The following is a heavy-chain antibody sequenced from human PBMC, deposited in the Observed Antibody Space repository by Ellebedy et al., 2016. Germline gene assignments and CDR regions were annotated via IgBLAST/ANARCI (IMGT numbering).Heavy chain of an antibody. V-gene: IGHV3-30-3*01. Sequence: GESLKISXTASGFTFNTYPMHWVRQAPGKGLEWVAVVSFDDSSKYYADSVRGRFTISRDNSRNTLYLEMSGLRGDDTAVYYCARGRCTSPICSPAWYYYGMDVWGQGTTVTVSS. CDR1: GFTFNTYP. CDR2: VSFDDSSK. J-gene: IGHJ6*02. D-gene: IGHD2-2*01. CDR3: ARGRCTSPICSPAWYYYGMDV.